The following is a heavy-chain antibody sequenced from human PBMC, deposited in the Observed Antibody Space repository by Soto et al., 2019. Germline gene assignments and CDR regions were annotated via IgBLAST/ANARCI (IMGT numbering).Heavy chain of an antibody. V-gene: IGHV1-18*01. J-gene: IGHJ4*02. CDR2: ISPYSGYT. CDR1: GYSFMKYG. Sequence: ASVKVSCKGFGYSFMKYGINWVRQAPGQGLECVGWISPYSGYTHSAQKFHGRLTLTTDTAASTAYMELRILRSADTALYYCAREASVLIPAAQPSRFDSWGQGTLVT. D-gene: IGHD2-2*01. CDR3: AREASVLIPAAQPSRFDS.